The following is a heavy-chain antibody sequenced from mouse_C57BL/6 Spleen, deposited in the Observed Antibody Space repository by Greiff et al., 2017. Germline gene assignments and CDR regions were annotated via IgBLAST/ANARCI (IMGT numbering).Heavy chain of an antibody. CDR3: ARDYGSSHWYFDV. J-gene: IGHJ1*03. D-gene: IGHD1-1*01. Sequence: EVQGVESGGGLVQPGGSLSLSCAASGFTFTDYYMSWVRQPPGKALEWLGFIRNKANGYTTEYSASVKGRFTISRDNSQSILYLQMNALRAEDSATYYCARDYGSSHWYFDVWGTGTTVTVSS. V-gene: IGHV7-3*01. CDR1: GFTFTDYY. CDR2: IRNKANGYTT.